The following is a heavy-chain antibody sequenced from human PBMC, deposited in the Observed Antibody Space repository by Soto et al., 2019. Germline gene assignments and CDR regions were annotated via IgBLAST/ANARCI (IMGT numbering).Heavy chain of an antibody. CDR2: IIPIFGTA. CDR1: GGTFSSYA. V-gene: IGHV1-69*13. J-gene: IGHJ4*02. D-gene: IGHD1-7*01. Sequence: GASVKVSCKASGGTFSSYAISWVRQAPGQGLEWMGGIIPIFGTANYAQKFQGRVTITADESTSTAYMELSSLRSEDTAVYYCARDNSVQSWNYHYWGQGTLVTVSS. CDR3: ARDNSVQSWNYHY.